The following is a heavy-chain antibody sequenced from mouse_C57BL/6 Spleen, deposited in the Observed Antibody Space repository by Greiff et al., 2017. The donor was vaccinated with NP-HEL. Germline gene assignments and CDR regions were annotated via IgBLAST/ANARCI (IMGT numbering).Heavy chain of an antibody. V-gene: IGHV2-6*01. Sequence: VQLVESGPGLVAPSQSLSITCTVSGFSLTSYGVDWVRQSPGKGLEWLGVIWGVGSTNYNSALHSRLCISKDNSKSQVFLKMNSLQTDDTAMYYCGSVYDGYYGFAYWGQGTLVTVSA. J-gene: IGHJ3*01. CDR2: IWGVGST. CDR3: GSVYDGYYGFAY. CDR1: GFSLTSYG. D-gene: IGHD2-3*01.